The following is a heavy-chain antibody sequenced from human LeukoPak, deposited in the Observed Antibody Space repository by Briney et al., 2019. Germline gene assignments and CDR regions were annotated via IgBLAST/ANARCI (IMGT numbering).Heavy chain of an antibody. D-gene: IGHD6-19*01. Sequence: SETLSLTCTVSSGSISSYYWSWIRQPPGKGLEWIGYINYSGSTNYNPSLKSRVTISVDTSKNQFSLKLSSVTAADTAVYYCARNAVAGPNWFDPWGQGTLVTVSS. CDR3: ARNAVAGPNWFDP. CDR1: SGSISSYY. CDR2: INYSGST. V-gene: IGHV4-59*08. J-gene: IGHJ5*02.